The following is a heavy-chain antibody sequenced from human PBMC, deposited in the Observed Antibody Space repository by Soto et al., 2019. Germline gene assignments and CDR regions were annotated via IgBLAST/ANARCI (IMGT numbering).Heavy chain of an antibody. CDR2: IWYDGSNK. D-gene: IGHD3-9*01. CDR1: GFTFSSYG. J-gene: IGHJ6*02. V-gene: IGHV3-33*01. CDR3: ARDMYDILTGRNYYGMDV. Sequence: HPGGSLRLSCAASGFTFSSYGMHWVRQAPGKGLEWVAVIWYDGSNKYYADSVKGRFTISRDNSKNTLYLQMNSLRAEDTAVYYCARDMYDILTGRNYYGMDVWGQGTTVTVSS.